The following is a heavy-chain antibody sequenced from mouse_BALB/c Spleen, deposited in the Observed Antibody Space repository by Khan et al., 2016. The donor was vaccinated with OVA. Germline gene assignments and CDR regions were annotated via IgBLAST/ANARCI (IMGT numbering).Heavy chain of an antibody. CDR3: ARTARIKY. CDR1: GYSITSGYG. Sequence: EVQLQESGPGLVKPSQSLSLTCTVTGYSITSGYGWNWIRQFPGNKLEWMGYISYSGSTNYNPSLKSRISINRDTSKIQFFLQLNSVTTEDTATYYCARTARIKYWGQGTTLTVSS. J-gene: IGHJ2*01. CDR2: ISYSGST. D-gene: IGHD1-2*01. V-gene: IGHV3-2*02.